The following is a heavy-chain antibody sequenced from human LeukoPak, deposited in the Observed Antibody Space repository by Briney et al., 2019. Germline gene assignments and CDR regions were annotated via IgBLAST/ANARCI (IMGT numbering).Heavy chain of an antibody. V-gene: IGHV4-59*01. CDR3: AGTGYSSRAGDY. D-gene: IGHD6-13*01. CDR1: GGSISSYY. J-gene: IGHJ4*02. Sequence: SETLSLTCTVSGGSISSYYWSWIRRPPGKGLEWIGYIYYSGSTNYNPSLKSRVTISVDTSKNQISLKLSSVTAADTAVYYCAGTGYSSRAGDYWGQGTLVTVSS. CDR2: IYYSGST.